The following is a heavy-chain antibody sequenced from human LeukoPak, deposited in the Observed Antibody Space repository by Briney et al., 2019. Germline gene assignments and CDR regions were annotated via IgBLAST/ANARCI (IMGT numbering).Heavy chain of an antibody. CDR3: ARGAPSSSLYYYYMDV. CDR2: IIPIFGTA. CDR1: GGTFSSYA. D-gene: IGHD6-6*01. Sequence: ASVKVSCKASGGTFSSYAISWVRQAPGQGLEWMGGIIPIFGTANYAQKFQGRVTITTDESTSTAYMELSSLRSEDTAVYYCARGAPSSSLYYYYMDVWGRGTTVTVSS. V-gene: IGHV1-69*05. J-gene: IGHJ6*03.